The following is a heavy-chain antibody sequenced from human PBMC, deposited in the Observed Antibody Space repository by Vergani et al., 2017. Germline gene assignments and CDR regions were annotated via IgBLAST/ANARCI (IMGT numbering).Heavy chain of an antibody. CDR1: GFKFSDHY. Sequence: LEESGGGSVKPGGSLRLSCAASGFKFSDHYMSWIRQAPGKGLKWVSHISPGASTVSYTDSVTGRFTISRDNAKNSLYLQMNSLRAEDTAVYYCASSYSSSWSYYYYYYYMDVWGKGTTVTVSS. V-gene: IGHV3-11*04. CDR3: ASSYSSSWSYYYYYYYMDV. CDR2: ISPGASTV. D-gene: IGHD6-13*01. J-gene: IGHJ6*03.